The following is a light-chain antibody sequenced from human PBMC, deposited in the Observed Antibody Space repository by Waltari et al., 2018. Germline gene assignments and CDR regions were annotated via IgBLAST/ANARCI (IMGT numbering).Light chain of an antibody. V-gene: IGKV4-1*01. CDR2: WAS. Sequence: DIVMTQSPDSLTVSLGERATINCKSSQNLLFRSTNKNYLAWYQQKPGQPPKLLFYWASTRESGVPDRFSGSGSRTDFTLTISSLQAEDVAVYYCQQYFSVPETFGQGTKLEIK. CDR1: QNLLFRSTNKNY. J-gene: IGKJ2*01. CDR3: QQYFSVPET.